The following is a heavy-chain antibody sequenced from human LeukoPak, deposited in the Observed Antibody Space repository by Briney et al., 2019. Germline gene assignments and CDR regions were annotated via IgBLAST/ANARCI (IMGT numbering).Heavy chain of an antibody. J-gene: IGHJ4*02. CDR3: ASTDRAVLY. CDR2: IYPSGST. Sequence: SETLSLTCAVSGASLSSSNWWSWVRQSPRKGLEWIGEIYPSGSTKYNPSLKSRVTMSVDKSKNQFSLKLNSVTAADTAVYYCASTDRAVLYWGQGTPVTVSS. D-gene: IGHD5-18*01. V-gene: IGHV4-4*02. CDR1: GASLSSSNW.